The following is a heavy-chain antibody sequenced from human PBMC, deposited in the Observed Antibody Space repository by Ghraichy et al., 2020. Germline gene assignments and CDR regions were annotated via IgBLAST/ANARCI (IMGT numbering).Heavy chain of an antibody. J-gene: IGHJ4*02. V-gene: IGHV4-59*08. Sequence: LSLTCTVSGGSISSYYWSWIRQPPGKGLEWIGYIYYSGSTNYNPSLKSRVTISVDTSKNQFSLKLSSVTAADTAVYYCARHGYDFWSGYYTRSFDYWGQGTLVTVSS. D-gene: IGHD3-3*01. CDR2: IYYSGST. CDR1: GGSISSYY. CDR3: ARHGYDFWSGYYTRSFDY.